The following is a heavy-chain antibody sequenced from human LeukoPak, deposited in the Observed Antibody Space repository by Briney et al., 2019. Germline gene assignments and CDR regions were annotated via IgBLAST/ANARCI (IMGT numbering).Heavy chain of an antibody. V-gene: IGHV3-30*18. Sequence: GRSPRLSCAASGLTFNNYGMHWVHQAPGKGLEWVAVISYDGSTKYYADSVKGRFTISRDNSKNTLYLQMNSLRAEDTAVYYCAKGGGTGTSDIDYWGQGTLDTVSS. CDR3: AKGGGTGTSDIDY. CDR2: ISYDGSTK. CDR1: GLTFNNYG. D-gene: IGHD1-7*01. J-gene: IGHJ4*02.